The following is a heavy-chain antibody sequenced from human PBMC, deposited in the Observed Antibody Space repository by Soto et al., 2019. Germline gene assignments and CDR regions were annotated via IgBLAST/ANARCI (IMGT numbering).Heavy chain of an antibody. Sequence: GGSLRLSCAASGFTFSSYGMHWVRQAPGKGLEWVAVIWYDGSNKYYADSVKGRFTISRDNSKNTLYLQMNSLRAEDTAVYYCARETWFGELRDLDYWGQGTLVTVSS. CDR2: IWYDGSNK. D-gene: IGHD3-10*01. CDR3: ARETWFGELRDLDY. J-gene: IGHJ4*02. V-gene: IGHV3-33*01. CDR1: GFTFSSYG.